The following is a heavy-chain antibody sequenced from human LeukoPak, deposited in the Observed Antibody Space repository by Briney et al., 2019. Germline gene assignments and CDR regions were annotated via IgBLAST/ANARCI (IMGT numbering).Heavy chain of an antibody. V-gene: IGHV4-38-2*02. CDR1: GYSISSGFY. CDR3: ARGPPSPY. Sequence: SETLSLTCTVSGYSISSGFYWGWIRQPPGKGLEWIGNVYHGGSSYYNPSLKSRVTISVDTSKNQFSLKLSSVTAADTAVYYCARGPPSPYWGQGTLVTVSS. J-gene: IGHJ4*02. CDR2: VYHGGSS.